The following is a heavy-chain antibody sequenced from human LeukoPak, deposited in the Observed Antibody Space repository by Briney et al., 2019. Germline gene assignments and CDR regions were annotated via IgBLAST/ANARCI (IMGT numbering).Heavy chain of an antibody. V-gene: IGHV1-69*13. CDR2: IIPIFGTA. CDR1: GGTFSSYA. D-gene: IGHD2-15*01. Sequence: GASVKVSCKASGGTFSSYAFSWVRQAPGQGLEWMGGIIPIFGTANYAQKFQGRVTITADESTSTAYMELSSLRSEDTAVYYCAREGSLGYCSGGSCYFIYWGQGTLVTVSS. J-gene: IGHJ4*02. CDR3: AREGSLGYCSGGSCYFIY.